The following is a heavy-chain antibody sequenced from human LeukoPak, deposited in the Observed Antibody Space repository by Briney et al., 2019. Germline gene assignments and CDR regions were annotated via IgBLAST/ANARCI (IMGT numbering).Heavy chain of an antibody. V-gene: IGHV3-48*04. CDR2: ISSSSTI. D-gene: IGHD5-18*01. J-gene: IGHJ4*02. Sequence: GGSLRLSCAASGFTFSSYTMNWVRQAPGKGLEWVSYISSSSTIYYADSVKGRFTISRDNAKNSLYLQMNSLRAEDTAVYYCARGIQLWSPFDYWGQGTLVTVSS. CDR1: GFTFSSYT. CDR3: ARGIQLWSPFDY.